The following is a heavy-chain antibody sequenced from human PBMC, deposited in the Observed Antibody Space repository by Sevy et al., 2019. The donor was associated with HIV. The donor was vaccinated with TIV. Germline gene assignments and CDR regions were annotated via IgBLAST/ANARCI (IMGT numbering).Heavy chain of an antibody. V-gene: IGHV3-23*01. Sequence: GGSLRLSCAASGFTFSNYGMTWVRQAPGKGLEWVSVISGGGGSTDYADSVKGRFTISRDNSKNTLYLQLTSLRADDTAVYYCTKDRDIVASPSDYWGQGTLVTVSS. CDR1: GFTFSNYG. CDR3: TKDRDIVASPSDY. D-gene: IGHD5-12*01. CDR2: ISGGGGST. J-gene: IGHJ4*02.